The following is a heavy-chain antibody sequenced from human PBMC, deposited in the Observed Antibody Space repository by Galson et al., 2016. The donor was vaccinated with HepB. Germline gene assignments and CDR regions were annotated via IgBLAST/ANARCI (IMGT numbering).Heavy chain of an antibody. V-gene: IGHV3-30*18. CDR3: AKRHEYCPPVGCSVDS. Sequence: SLRLSCAASGFTFNGYGMHWVRQAPGKGLEWVAADSMDGRRKFYADSVKGRFTISRDNSNNMLFLQMSSLRVDDTAVYYCAKRHEYCPPVGCSVDSWGQGTLVSVSS. D-gene: IGHD2/OR15-2a*01. CDR1: GFTFNGYG. CDR2: DSMDGRRK. J-gene: IGHJ4*02.